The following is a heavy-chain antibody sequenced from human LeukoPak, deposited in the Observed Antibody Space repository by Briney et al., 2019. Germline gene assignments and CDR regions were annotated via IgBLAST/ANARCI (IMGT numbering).Heavy chain of an antibody. CDR3: AKDVTMRTPIDY. CDR2: ITGSGGST. D-gene: IGHD4/OR15-4a*01. CDR1: GFTFSTYV. V-gene: IGHV3-23*01. J-gene: IGHJ4*02. Sequence: GGSLRLSCAASGFTFSTYVVNWVRQAPGKGLEWVSTITGSGGSTYYADSVKGRFTISRDNSKNTLYLQMNSLRAEDTAVYYCAKDVTMRTPIDYWGQGTLVTVSS.